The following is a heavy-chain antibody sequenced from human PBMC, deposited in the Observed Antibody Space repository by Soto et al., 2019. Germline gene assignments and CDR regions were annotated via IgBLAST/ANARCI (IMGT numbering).Heavy chain of an antibody. CDR2: IKQDGSDK. J-gene: IGHJ4*02. V-gene: IGHV3-7*01. CDR1: GFTFSSYW. CDR3: ARDYYASGSHDY. Sequence: PGGSLRLSCVASGFTFSSYWMSWVRQAPGKGLEWVANIKQDGSDKYYVDSVKGRFTISRDNAKNSLYLQMNSLRSEDVAVYYCARDYYASGSHDYWGQGTLVTVSS. D-gene: IGHD3-10*01.